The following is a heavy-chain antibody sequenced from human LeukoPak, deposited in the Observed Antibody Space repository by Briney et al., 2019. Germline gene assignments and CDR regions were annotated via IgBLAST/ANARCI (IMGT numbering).Heavy chain of an antibody. CDR3: ARDRKQWLDFDY. CDR2: INAGNGNT. CDR1: GYTFTSYA. D-gene: IGHD6-19*01. Sequence: ASVKVSCKASGYTFTSYAMHWVRQAPGQRLEWMGWINAGNGNTKYSQKFQGRVTITRDTSASTAYMELSSLRSEDTAVYYCARDRKQWLDFDYWGQGTLVTVSS. V-gene: IGHV1-3*01. J-gene: IGHJ4*02.